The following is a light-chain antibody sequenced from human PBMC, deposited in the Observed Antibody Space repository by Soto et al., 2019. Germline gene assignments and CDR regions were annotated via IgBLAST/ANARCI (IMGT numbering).Light chain of an antibody. J-gene: IGKJ1*01. CDR3: HQYHNWT. V-gene: IGKV3-15*01. Sequence: EIVMTQSPATLAVSPGETTRLSCRASQSINSDVAWYQQKPGQAPRLLIYGASTRATGIPARFSGSGSGTEFTLTISSLQSEDFAVYSCHQYHNWTFGQGTKVDIK. CDR1: QSINSD. CDR2: GAS.